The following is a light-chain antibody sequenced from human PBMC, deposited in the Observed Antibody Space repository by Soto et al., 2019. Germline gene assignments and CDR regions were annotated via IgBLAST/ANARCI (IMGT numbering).Light chain of an antibody. CDR1: SSDVGSYNL. V-gene: IGLV2-23*02. CDR3: CSYAGSSPVV. J-gene: IGLJ2*01. CDR2: DVS. Sequence: QSVLTQPASVSGSPGQSITISCTGTSSDVGSYNLVSWYQQHPGKAPKLMIYDVSKRPSGISNRFSGSKSGNTASLTISGLQAEDEADYYCCSYAGSSPVVFGGGTKLTVL.